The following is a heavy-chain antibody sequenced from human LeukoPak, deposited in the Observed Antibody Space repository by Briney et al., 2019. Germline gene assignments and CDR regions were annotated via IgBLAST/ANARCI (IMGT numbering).Heavy chain of an antibody. CDR2: ITGSSSTI. Sequence: SGGSLRLSCAASGFTFGSYSINWVRQAPGKGLEWVSFITGSSSTIYYADSVKGRFTISRDNVKNSLYLQMSSLRDEDTAVYYCARVRSGWYHDYWGQGTLVSVSS. J-gene: IGHJ4*02. CDR1: GFTFGSYS. V-gene: IGHV3-48*02. CDR3: ARVRSGWYHDY. D-gene: IGHD6-19*01.